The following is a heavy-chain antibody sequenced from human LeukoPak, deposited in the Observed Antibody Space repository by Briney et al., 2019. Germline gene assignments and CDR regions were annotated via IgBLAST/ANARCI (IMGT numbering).Heavy chain of an antibody. CDR3: ATLVAVGATYFDF. CDR2: ISGSGDST. D-gene: IGHD1-26*01. V-gene: IGHV3-23*01. CDR1: GFIFSSYA. J-gene: IGHJ4*02. Sequence: GGSLRLSCAASGFIFSSYAMGWVRQAPGKGLEWVSAISGSGDSTYYADSVKGRFTISRDNSKNTLDLQMNNLRVDDTAVYYCATLVAVGATYFDFWGQGTLVTVSS.